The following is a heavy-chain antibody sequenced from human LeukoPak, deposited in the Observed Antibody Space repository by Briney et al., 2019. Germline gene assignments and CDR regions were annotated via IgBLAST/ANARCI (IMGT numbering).Heavy chain of an antibody. CDR2: INHSGST. CDR1: GGSFSGYY. Sequence: PSETLSLTCAVYGGSFSGYYWSWIRQPPGKGLEWIGEINHSGSTNYNPSLKSRVTISVDTSKNQFSLNLNSVTAADTAVYYCARGRAADPWGQGTLVTVSS. D-gene: IGHD6-13*01. J-gene: IGHJ5*02. V-gene: IGHV4-34*01. CDR3: ARGRAADP.